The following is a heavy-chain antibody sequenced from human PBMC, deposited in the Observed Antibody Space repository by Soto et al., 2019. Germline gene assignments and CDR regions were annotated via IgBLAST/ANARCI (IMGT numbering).Heavy chain of an antibody. CDR1: GFTFSSYG. J-gene: IGHJ5*02. CDR3: AKDLLGYSYALS. Sequence: GGSLRLSCAASGFTFSSYGMHWVRQAPGKGLEWVAVISYDGSNKYYADSVKGRFTISRDNSKNTLYLQMNSLRAEDTAVYYCAKDLLGYSYALSWGQGTLVTVSS. V-gene: IGHV3-30*18. D-gene: IGHD5-18*01. CDR2: ISYDGSNK.